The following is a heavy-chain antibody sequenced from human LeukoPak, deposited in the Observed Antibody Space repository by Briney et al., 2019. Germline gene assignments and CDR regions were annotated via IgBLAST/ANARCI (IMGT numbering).Heavy chain of an antibody. CDR1: GGSFSDYNYY. V-gene: IGHV4-30-4*01. D-gene: IGHD1-26*01. CDR3: ARGEVVGTSFDY. J-gene: IGHJ4*02. CDR2: VHYNGNT. Sequence: SETLSLTCTVSGGSFSDYNYYWNLIRQPPGNGLEWIGSVHYNGNTNYNPSLKSRIIISLEKSKSQFSLKLTSVTVADTAVYYCARGEVVGTSFDYWGQGTLVTVSS.